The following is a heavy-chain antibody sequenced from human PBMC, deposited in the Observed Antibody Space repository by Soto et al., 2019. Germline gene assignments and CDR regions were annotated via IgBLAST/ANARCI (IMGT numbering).Heavy chain of an antibody. V-gene: IGHV1-18*01. J-gene: IGHJ4*02. D-gene: IGHD1-26*01. Sequence: QVQLVQSGAEVKKPGASVKVSCKASGYTFTNYGISWVRQAPGQGLEWMGWISANNGNTNYEQKLQGRVTMTTDTSKSTDYMELRSLRSDDTAVSYCARDRGSYALDYWGQGTLVTVSS. CDR1: GYTFTNYG. CDR3: ARDRGSYALDY. CDR2: ISANNGNT.